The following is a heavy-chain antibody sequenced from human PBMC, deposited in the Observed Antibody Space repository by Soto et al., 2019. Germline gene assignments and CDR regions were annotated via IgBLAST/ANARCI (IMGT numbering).Heavy chain of an antibody. V-gene: IGHV3-48*01. CDR3: ARDQRLRDGFSFDY. J-gene: IGHJ4*02. CDR2: ISSSSSTI. CDR1: GFTFSSYS. D-gene: IGHD5-12*01. Sequence: PGGSLRLSCGASGFTFSSYSMNWVRQAPGKGLEWVSYISSSSSTIYYADSVKGRFTISRDNAKNSLYLQMNSLRAEDTAVYYCARDQRLRDGFSFDYWGQGTLVTVSS.